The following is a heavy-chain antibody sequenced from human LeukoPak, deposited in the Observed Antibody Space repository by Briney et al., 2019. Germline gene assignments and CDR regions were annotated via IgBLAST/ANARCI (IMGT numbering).Heavy chain of an antibody. D-gene: IGHD3-10*01. CDR1: GFSFSSYY. CDR2: IRQDGSEE. CDR3: ARDRLWFGELGVYYMDV. V-gene: IGHV3-7*01. J-gene: IGHJ6*03. Sequence: PGGSLRLSCAASGFSFSSYYMTWVRQAPGKGLEWVANIRQDGSEENYADSVKGRFTISRDNAKNSLYLQINSLRAEDTAVYYCARDRLWFGELGVYYMDVWGKGTTVTISS.